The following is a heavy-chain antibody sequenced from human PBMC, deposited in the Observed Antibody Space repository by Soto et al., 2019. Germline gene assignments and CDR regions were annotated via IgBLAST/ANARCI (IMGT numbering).Heavy chain of an antibody. V-gene: IGHV1-69*12. CDR1: GGTFSSYA. CDR2: IIPIFGTA. D-gene: IGHD2-15*01. CDR3: ATPKGYCSGGSCYLSLDY. Sequence: QVQLVQSGAEVKKPGSSVKVSCKASGGTFSSYAISWVRQAPGQGLEWMGGIIPIFGTANYAQKFQGRVTITADESTRTAYMELSSLRSEDTAVYYCATPKGYCSGGSCYLSLDYWGQGTLVTVSS. J-gene: IGHJ4*02.